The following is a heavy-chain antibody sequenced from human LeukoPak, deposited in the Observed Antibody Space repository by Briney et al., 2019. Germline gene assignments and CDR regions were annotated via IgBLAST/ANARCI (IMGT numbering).Heavy chain of an antibody. Sequence: SETLSLTCAVYGGSFSGYYWSWIRQPPGKGLEWIGEINHSGSTYYNPSLKSRVTISVDTSKNQFSLKLSSVTAADTAVYYCARGGKTTVTSYWYFDLWGRGTLVTVSS. J-gene: IGHJ2*01. CDR2: INHSGST. CDR3: ARGGKTTVTSYWYFDL. D-gene: IGHD4-17*01. V-gene: IGHV4-34*01. CDR1: GGSFSGYY.